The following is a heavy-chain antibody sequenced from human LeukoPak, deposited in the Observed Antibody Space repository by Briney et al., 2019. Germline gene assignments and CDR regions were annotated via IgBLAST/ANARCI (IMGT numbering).Heavy chain of an antibody. D-gene: IGHD2-15*01. CDR3: ARGSQYSWWS. V-gene: IGHV4-4*02. J-gene: IGHJ5*02. Sequence: SEILSLTCAVSGGSISSSTHWWTWVRQPPGEGLEWIGEIYHTGSTNYNPSLKSRVTISVDKSNNQFSLKLNSVTAADTAVYYCARGSQYSWWSWGQGTLVTVSS. CDR2: IYHTGST. CDR1: GGSISSSTHW.